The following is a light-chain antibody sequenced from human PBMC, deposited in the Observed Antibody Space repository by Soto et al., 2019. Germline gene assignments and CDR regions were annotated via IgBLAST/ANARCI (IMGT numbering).Light chain of an antibody. J-gene: IGKJ2*01. CDR1: QSLLHSNGYNY. Sequence: DIVMTQSPLSLPVTPGEPASISCRSSQSLLHSNGYNYLDWYLQKPGQSPQLLIYLGSNRASGVPGWCSGSGSGTDFTLNISRVEAEDVGVYYCMQDLQPPYTFGQGTKLEIK. CDR2: LGS. V-gene: IGKV2-28*01. CDR3: MQDLQPPYT.